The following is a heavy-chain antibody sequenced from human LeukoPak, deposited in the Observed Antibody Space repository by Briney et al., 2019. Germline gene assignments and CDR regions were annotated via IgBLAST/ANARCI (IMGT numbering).Heavy chain of an antibody. Sequence: GGSRRLSCAASGFTFSSYGMHWVRQAPGKGLEWVAVISYDGSNKYYADSVKGRFTISRDNSKNTMSMEMNSLRVEDTGVYFCAKDYVSGDGYWDFDYWGQGILVIVSS. CDR1: GFTFSSYG. D-gene: IGHD5-24*01. CDR2: ISYDGSNK. V-gene: IGHV3-30*18. CDR3: AKDYVSGDGYWDFDY. J-gene: IGHJ4*02.